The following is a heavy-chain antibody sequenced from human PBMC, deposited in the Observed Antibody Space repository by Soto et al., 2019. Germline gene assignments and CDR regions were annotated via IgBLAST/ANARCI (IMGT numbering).Heavy chain of an antibody. CDR1: GFSFSSYF. J-gene: IGHJ6*02. CDR2: VPGDGSRA. V-gene: IGHV3-74*01. CDR3: ARENWYSLDV. D-gene: IGHD1-26*01. Sequence: EVPLVESGGGSVQPGGSLSLSCAASGFSFSSYFMAWVRQAPGEGLVSVSHVPGDGSRASYADSVRGRFTISRDNAKNTLYLQMDSLRDEDTAIYYCARENWYSLDVWGQGTTVTVSS.